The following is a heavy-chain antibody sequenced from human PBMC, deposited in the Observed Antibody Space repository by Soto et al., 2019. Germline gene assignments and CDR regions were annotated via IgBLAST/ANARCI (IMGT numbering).Heavy chain of an antibody. V-gene: IGHV1-18*01. CDR2: ISAYNGNT. CDR3: ARDPMVRGVKYGMDV. CDR1: GYTFTSYG. D-gene: IGHD3-10*01. J-gene: IGHJ6*02. Sequence: GASVKVSCKASGYTFTSYGISWVRQAPGQGLEWMGWISAYNGNTNYAQKLQGRVTMTTDTSTSTAYMELRSLRSDDTAVYYCARDPMVRGVKYGMDVWGQGTTVTVSS.